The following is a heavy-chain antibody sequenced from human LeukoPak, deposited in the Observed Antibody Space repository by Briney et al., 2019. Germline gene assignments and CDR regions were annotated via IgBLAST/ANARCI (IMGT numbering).Heavy chain of an antibody. Sequence: PGGSLRLSCAASGFTFSTYSMNWVRQAPGKGLEWVSIIYSGGTTYYADSVKGRFIIFTDISKNTLYLQMRSTRGEDTAVYYYAGAYTSSSSLGVFDYWGQGALVTVSS. J-gene: IGHJ4*02. CDR1: GFTFSTYS. V-gene: IGHV3-66*01. CDR3: AGAYTSSSSLGVFDY. CDR2: IYSGGTT. D-gene: IGHD6-6*01.